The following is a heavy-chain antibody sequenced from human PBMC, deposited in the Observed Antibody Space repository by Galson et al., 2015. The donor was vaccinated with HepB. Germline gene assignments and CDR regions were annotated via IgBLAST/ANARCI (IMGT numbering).Heavy chain of an antibody. Sequence: SVKVSCKASGGTFNSYAISWVRQAPGQGLEWMGRIIPILGIANYTQKFQGRVTITADKSTSTAYMELSSLRSEDTAVYYCARPMNDYGGYRRRHAFDIWGQGTMVTVSS. D-gene: IGHD4-17*01. J-gene: IGHJ3*02. CDR3: ARPMNDYGGYRRRHAFDI. CDR2: IIPILGIA. CDR1: GGTFNSYA. V-gene: IGHV1-69*04.